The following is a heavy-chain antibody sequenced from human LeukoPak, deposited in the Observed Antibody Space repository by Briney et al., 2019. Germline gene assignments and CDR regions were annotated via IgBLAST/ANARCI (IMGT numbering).Heavy chain of an antibody. V-gene: IGHV3-74*01. CDR2: INSDGRMT. CDR1: GFTFSSYW. CDR3: AKDPLGNYYYYMDV. J-gene: IGHJ6*03. Sequence: GGSLRLSCAASGFTFSSYWMHWVRQAPGKGLVWVSRINSDGRMTTYADSVKGRFTISRDNARTTVYLQMNSLSVEDTAVYYCAKDPLGNYYYYMDVWGKGTTVTVSS.